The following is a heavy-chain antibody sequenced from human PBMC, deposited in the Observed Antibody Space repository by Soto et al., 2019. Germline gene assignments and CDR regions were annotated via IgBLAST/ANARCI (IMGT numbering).Heavy chain of an antibody. Sequence: SETLSLTCAVYGGSFSGYYWSWIRQPPGKGLEWIGEINHSGSTNYNPSLKSRVTISVDTSKNQFSLKLSSVTAADTAVYYCARGLRITMVRGVIPDYYYMDVWGKGTTVTVSS. CDR3: ARGLRITMVRGVIPDYYYMDV. V-gene: IGHV4-34*01. J-gene: IGHJ6*03. CDR1: GGSFSGYY. D-gene: IGHD3-10*01. CDR2: INHSGST.